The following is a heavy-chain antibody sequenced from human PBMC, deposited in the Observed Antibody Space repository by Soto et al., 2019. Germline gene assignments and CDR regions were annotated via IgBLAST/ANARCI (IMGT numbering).Heavy chain of an antibody. CDR3: AGELVHYDHSWGRYWAFDY. V-gene: IGHV4-31*03. D-gene: IGHD3-16*01. CDR1: GGSISSGGYH. Sequence: SETLSLTCTVSGGSISSGGYHWSWIRQHPGKGLEWIGYMYYTGSTYYNPSFKSRPSISIDASKNQFSLKLTSVTAADTALYYCAGELVHYDHSWGRYWAFDYWDQGSL. J-gene: IGHJ4*02. CDR2: MYYTGST.